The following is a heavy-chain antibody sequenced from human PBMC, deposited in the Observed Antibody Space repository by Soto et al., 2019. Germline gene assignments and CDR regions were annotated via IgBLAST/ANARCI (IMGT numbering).Heavy chain of an antibody. CDR2: IIPIFGTA. J-gene: IGHJ5*02. V-gene: IGHV1-69*01. CDR1: GGTFSIYA. CDR3: EREWYYYDSSGAGYNWFDP. Sequence: QLQRVQSGAEVKKPGSSVKVSCKASGGTFSIYAISWVRQAPGQGLEWMGGIIPIFGTANYAQKFQGRVTITEDESTSTAYMELSSLRSEDTAVYYCEREWYYYDSSGAGYNWFDPWGQGTLVTVSS. D-gene: IGHD3-22*01.